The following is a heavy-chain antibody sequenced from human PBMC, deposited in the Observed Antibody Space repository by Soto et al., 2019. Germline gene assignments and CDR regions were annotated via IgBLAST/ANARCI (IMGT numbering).Heavy chain of an antibody. D-gene: IGHD6-13*01. Sequence: SETLSLTCTVSGGSISSYYWSWIRQPPGKGLEWIGYIYYSGSTNYNPSLKSRVTISVDTSKNQFSLKLSSVTAADTAVYYCARALNGMGGAAGEARGYYYYGMDVWGQGTTVTVSS. V-gene: IGHV4-59*01. CDR1: GGSISSYY. CDR2: IYYSGST. J-gene: IGHJ6*02. CDR3: ARALNGMGGAAGEARGYYYYGMDV.